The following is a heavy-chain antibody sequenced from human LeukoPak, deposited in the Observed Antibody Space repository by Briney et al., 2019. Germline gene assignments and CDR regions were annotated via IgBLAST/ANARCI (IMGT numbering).Heavy chain of an antibody. J-gene: IGHJ5*02. D-gene: IGHD2-2*01. CDR2: MNHSGST. Sequence: PSETLSLTCAVDGGSFSGYYWSWIRQPPGKGLEWIGEMNHSGSTNYNPSLKSRVTISVDTSKNQFSLKLSSVTAADTAVYYCARAGRYCSSTSCYPYNWFDPWGQGTLVTVSS. V-gene: IGHV4-34*01. CDR1: GGSFSGYY. CDR3: ARAGRYCSSTSCYPYNWFDP.